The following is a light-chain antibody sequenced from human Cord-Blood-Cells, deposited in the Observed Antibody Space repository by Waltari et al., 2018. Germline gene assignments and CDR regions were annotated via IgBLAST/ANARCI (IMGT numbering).Light chain of an antibody. J-gene: IGLJ2*01. CDR3: GTWDSSLSAGV. Sequence: SVLTQPPSVSAAPGQKVTISCSGSSSNIRNNYVSWYQQLSGPAPKLLFYENNKRPSGIPDRFSDAKSGTSATLGITGLQAGDEADYYCGTWDSSLSAGVFGGGTKLTVL. CDR2: ENN. V-gene: IGLV1-51*02. CDR1: SSNIRNNY.